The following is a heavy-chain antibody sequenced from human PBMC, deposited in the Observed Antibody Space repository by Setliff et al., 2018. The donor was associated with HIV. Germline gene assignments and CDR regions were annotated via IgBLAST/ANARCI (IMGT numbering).Heavy chain of an antibody. J-gene: IGHJ5*02. V-gene: IGHV3-73*01. CDR2: IRSKADKYAT. D-gene: IGHD2-8*01. CDR1: GFTFSGAE. CDR3: LLPCTSGWHNWADP. Sequence: PGGSLRLSCAASGFTFSGAEIHWVRQASGKGLERVGRIRSKADKYATDYGASAKGRFIISRDDSKKTAYLQMSSLRAEDTAMYYCLLPCTSGWHNWADPWGQGTLVTVSS.